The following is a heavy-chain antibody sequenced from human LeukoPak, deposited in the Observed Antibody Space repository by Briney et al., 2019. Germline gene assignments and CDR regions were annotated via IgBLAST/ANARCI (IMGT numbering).Heavy chain of an antibody. CDR1: GFTFSSYG. J-gene: IGHJ4*02. Sequence: PGRSLRLSCAASGFTFSSYGMHWVRQAPGKGLEWVANIKEDGSEKYYVDSVKGRFTISRDNGKNSLYLQMNSLRAEDTAVYYCARDGSSWYEGYWGQGTLVTVSS. CDR2: IKEDGSEK. CDR3: ARDGSSWYEGY. V-gene: IGHV3-7*01. D-gene: IGHD6-13*01.